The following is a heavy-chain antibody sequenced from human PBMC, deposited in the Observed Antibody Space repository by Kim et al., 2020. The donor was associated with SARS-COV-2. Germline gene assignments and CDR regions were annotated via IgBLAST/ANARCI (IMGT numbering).Heavy chain of an antibody. Sequence: SETLSLTCTVSGGSFSGFYWSWIRQPQPPGMEWVGKRNPSGRGNNNPTLTLRVPISVATATHKIHLTLTSGPAADTAASSCSRAFSHTSSSGWYYCVYF. J-gene: IGHJ2*01. CDR3: SRAFSHTSSSGWYYCVYF. D-gene: IGHD3-10*02. CDR1: GGSFSGFY. CDR2: RNPSGRG. V-gene: IGHV4-34*01.